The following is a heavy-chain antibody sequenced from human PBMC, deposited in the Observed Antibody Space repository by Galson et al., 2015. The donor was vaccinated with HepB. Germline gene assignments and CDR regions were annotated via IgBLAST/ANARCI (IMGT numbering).Heavy chain of an antibody. CDR2: ISASGRVT. D-gene: IGHD6-13*01. V-gene: IGHV3-23*01. Sequence: SLRLSCAASGSSFNTYAMNWVRQAPGKGLEWVSGISASGRVTYYAESLKGRVTISRNKYRNTLYLQMNSLTVEDTAVYYCAKARGPAAGYLDDWGQGTLVTVSS. J-gene: IGHJ4*02. CDR1: GSSFNTYA. CDR3: AKARGPAAGYLDD.